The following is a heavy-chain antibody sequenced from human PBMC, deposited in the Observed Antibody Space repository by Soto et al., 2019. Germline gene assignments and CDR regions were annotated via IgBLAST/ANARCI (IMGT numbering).Heavy chain of an antibody. CDR3: SKENGYSSSWFEFDY. J-gene: IGHJ4*02. CDR1: GFTFSSYA. CDR2: ISGSGGST. Sequence: EVQLLESGGGLVQPGGSLRLSCAASGFTFSSYAMSWVRQAPGKGLEWVSAISGSGGSTYYADSVKGRFTNSRDNSKNTLYLQMNSLSAEDTAVYYCSKENGYSSSWFEFDYWGQGTLVTVSS. V-gene: IGHV3-23*01. D-gene: IGHD6-13*01.